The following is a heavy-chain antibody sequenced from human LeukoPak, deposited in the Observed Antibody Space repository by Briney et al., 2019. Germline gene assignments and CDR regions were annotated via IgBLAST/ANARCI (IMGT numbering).Heavy chain of an antibody. J-gene: IGHJ3*02. D-gene: IGHD2-2*01. V-gene: IGHV3-7*01. Sequence: GTLSLTCAVSGYYISSSNWWTWVRQAPGKGLEWVANIKQDGSEKYYVDSVKGRFTISRDNAKNSLYLQMNSLRAEDTAVYYCAAQQYPSDAFDIWGQGTMVTVSS. CDR2: IKQDGSEK. CDR1: GYYISSSNW. CDR3: AAQQYPSDAFDI.